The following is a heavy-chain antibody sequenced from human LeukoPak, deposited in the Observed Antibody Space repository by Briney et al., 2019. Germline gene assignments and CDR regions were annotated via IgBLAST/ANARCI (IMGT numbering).Heavy chain of an antibody. CDR1: GFTFSNYW. CDR2: IKLDGSQK. CDR3: ARDHWGSGSYVGVSDY. D-gene: IGHD3-10*01. J-gene: IGHJ4*02. Sequence: GGSLRLSCAASGFTFSNYWMSWFRQAPGKGLEWVANIKLDGSQKYHVDSVKGRFTISRDNAKNSLYLQMNSLRAEDTAVYYCARDHWGSGSYVGVSDYWGQGTLVTVSS. V-gene: IGHV3-7*03.